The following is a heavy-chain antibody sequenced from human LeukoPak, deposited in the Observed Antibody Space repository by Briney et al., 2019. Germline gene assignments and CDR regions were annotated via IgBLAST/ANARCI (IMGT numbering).Heavy chain of an antibody. Sequence: ASVKVSCKASGYTFTKFDINWVRQATGQGLEWMGWVNLKSGYTGYAQKFQGRLTITRDTSINTAYMELSSLRSEETAVYYCARVDGSPDYWGQGTLVTVSS. CDR2: VNLKSGYT. D-gene: IGHD2-15*01. CDR3: ARVDGSPDY. V-gene: IGHV1-8*03. CDR1: GYTFTKFD. J-gene: IGHJ4*02.